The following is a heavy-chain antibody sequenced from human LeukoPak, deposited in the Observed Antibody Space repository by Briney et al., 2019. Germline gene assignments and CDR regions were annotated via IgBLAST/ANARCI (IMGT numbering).Heavy chain of an antibody. Sequence: ASVKVSCKASGYTFTSYDINWVRQATGQGLEWMGWMNPNSGNTGYAQKFQGRVTMTRNTSISTAYMELSSLRAEDTAVYYCAKDLHRLKITMIVVVMNDAFDIWGQGTMVTVSS. CDR1: GYTFTSYD. CDR2: MNPNSGNT. D-gene: IGHD3-22*01. V-gene: IGHV1-8*01. CDR3: AKDLHRLKITMIVVVMNDAFDI. J-gene: IGHJ3*02.